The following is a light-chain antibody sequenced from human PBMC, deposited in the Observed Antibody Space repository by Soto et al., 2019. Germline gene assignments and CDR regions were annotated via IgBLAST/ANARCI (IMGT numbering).Light chain of an antibody. CDR1: SDDIGTYEY. CDR2: EVT. CDR3: ASLTTTNFV. V-gene: IGLV2-14*01. J-gene: IGLJ1*01. Sequence: QSVLTQPASVSGSPGQSITISCTGSSDDIGTYEYISWHQHLPDKAPKLIISEVTNRPSGVSDRFSGSKSGNTASLTIPGLQAEDEADYYCASLTTTNFVFGSGTKVTVL.